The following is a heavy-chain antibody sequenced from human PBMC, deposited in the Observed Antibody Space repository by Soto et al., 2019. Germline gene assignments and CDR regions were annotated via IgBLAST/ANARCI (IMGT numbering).Heavy chain of an antibody. CDR3: AKEQTWSLPSAFDL. D-gene: IGHD2-8*01. CDR2: ISGSGGSP. CDR1: GFTFSFYA. Sequence: EVQLLESGGGLVQPGGSLRLSCAASGFTFSFYAMNWVRQAPGKGLEWVSTISGSGGSPYYADSVKGRFTISRDNSKNTLYLQMNSLRAEDTAVYYCAKEQTWSLPSAFDLWGQWTMVSVS. J-gene: IGHJ3*01. V-gene: IGHV3-23*01.